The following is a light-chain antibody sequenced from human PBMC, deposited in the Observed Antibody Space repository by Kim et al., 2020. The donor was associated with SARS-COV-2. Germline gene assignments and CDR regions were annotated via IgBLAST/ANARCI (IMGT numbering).Light chain of an antibody. V-gene: IGKV6-21*02. CDR1: QSIGSA. CDR2: YAS. Sequence: VNPKEKVTTTGRASQSIGSALHWYQQKPDQSPKLLIKYASQSSSGVPSRFSGSGSGTYFTLTINSLEAEDAATYYCHQSSGLPSFGGGTKVDIK. CDR3: HQSSGLPS. J-gene: IGKJ4*01.